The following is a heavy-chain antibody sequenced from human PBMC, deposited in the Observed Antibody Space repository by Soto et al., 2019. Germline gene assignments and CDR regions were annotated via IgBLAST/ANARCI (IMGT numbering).Heavy chain of an antibody. D-gene: IGHD2-2*01. Sequence: EVQLVESGGGLVKPGGSLRLSCAASGFTFSSYSMNWVRQAPGQGLEWVSSISSSSSYIYYADSVKGRFTISRDNAKNSLYLQMNSLRAEDTAVYYCARDGDCSSTSCLYYYYYGMDVWGQGTTVTVSS. CDR1: GFTFSSYS. V-gene: IGHV3-21*01. CDR3: ARDGDCSSTSCLYYYYYGMDV. J-gene: IGHJ6*02. CDR2: ISSSSSYI.